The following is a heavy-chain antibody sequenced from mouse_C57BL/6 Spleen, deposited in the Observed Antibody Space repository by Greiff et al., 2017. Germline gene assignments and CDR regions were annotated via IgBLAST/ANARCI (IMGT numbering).Heavy chain of an antibody. Sequence: QVQLKQSGPELVKPGASVKISCKASGYAFRSSWMNWVKQRPGKGLEWIGRIYPGDGDTNYNGKFKGKATLTADKSSSTAYMQLSSLTSEDSAVYFCARTGRGYFDYWGQGTTLTVSS. CDR2: IYPGDGDT. J-gene: IGHJ2*01. CDR3: ARTGRGYFDY. V-gene: IGHV1-82*01. D-gene: IGHD4-1*01. CDR1: GYAFRSSW.